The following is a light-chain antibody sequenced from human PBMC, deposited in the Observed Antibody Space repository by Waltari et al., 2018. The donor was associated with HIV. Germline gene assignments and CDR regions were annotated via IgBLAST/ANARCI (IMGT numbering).Light chain of an antibody. CDR2: WAS. V-gene: IGKV4-1*01. CDR3: QQYYTTPDT. CDR1: QSLLYSSDNKNY. J-gene: IGKJ3*01. Sequence: DIVMTQSPDSLAVSLGERATINCKSSQSLLYSSDNKNYLAWYQQKPGQPPKLLIYWASTRESGVPDRFSGSGSGTDFTLSISGPQAEDVAVYFCQQYYTTPDTFGPGTKVDIK.